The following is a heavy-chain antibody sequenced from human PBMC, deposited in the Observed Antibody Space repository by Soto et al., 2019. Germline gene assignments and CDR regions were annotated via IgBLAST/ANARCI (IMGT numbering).Heavy chain of an antibody. CDR3: ARGPRYCSSTSCFSGVTWFDP. V-gene: IGHV1-18*04. CDR1: GYTFTSYG. J-gene: IGHJ5*02. D-gene: IGHD2-2*01. CDR2: ISSYNGNT. Sequence: VASVKVSCKASGYTFTSYGISWVRQAPGQGLEWMGWISSYNGNTNYAQKVQGRVTMTIDTSTSTTYMELRSLRSDDTAVYYCARGPRYCSSTSCFSGVTWFDPWGQGTLVTVSS.